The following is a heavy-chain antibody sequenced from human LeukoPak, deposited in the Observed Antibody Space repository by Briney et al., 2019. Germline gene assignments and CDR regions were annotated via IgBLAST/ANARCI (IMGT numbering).Heavy chain of an antibody. V-gene: IGHV3-20*04. CDR1: GFTFNDYG. J-gene: IGHJ5*02. Sequence: PGGSLRLSCATSGFTFNDYGMSWVRQAPGKGLEWVSGLNWNGSATTYADSVKGRFTISRDNTENSLYLQINSLRAEDTAFYYCARVAVGGNWSDTWGQGTLVTVSS. D-gene: IGHD6-19*01. CDR2: LNWNGSAT. CDR3: ARVAVGGNWSDT.